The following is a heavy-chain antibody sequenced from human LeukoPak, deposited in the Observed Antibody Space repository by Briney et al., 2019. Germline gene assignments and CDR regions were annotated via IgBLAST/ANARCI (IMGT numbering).Heavy chain of an antibody. CDR2: IYYSGST. J-gene: IGHJ4*02. Sequence: SETLSLTCTVSGGSISSYYWSWIRQPPGQGLEWIGYIYYSGSTNYNPSLKSRVTISVDTSKNQFSLKLSSVTAADTAVYYCARSETNKYDYWGQGTLVTVSS. D-gene: IGHD1-14*01. CDR3: ARSETNKYDY. CDR1: GGSISSYY. V-gene: IGHV4-59*08.